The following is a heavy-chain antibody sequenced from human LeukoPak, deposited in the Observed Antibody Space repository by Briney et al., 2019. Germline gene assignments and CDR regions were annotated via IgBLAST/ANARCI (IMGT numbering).Heavy chain of an antibody. V-gene: IGHV3-23*01. Sequence: GGSLRLSCAASGFTFSSYAMSWVRQAPGKGLEWVSAISGSGGSTYYADSVKGRFTISRDNSKNTLYLQMNSLRAEDTAVYYCAKYPGIAVAAGGVHNWFDPWGQGTLVTVPS. J-gene: IGHJ5*02. CDR1: GFTFSSYA. D-gene: IGHD6-19*01. CDR3: AKYPGIAVAAGGVHNWFDP. CDR2: ISGSGGST.